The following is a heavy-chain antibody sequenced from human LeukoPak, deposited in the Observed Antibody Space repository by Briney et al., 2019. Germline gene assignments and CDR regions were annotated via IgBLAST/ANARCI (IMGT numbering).Heavy chain of an antibody. D-gene: IGHD3-10*01. CDR1: GFTFSSYA. CDR3: ARTYYYGSGSYYPFDF. CDR2: ISYDGSNK. J-gene: IGHJ4*02. V-gene: IGHV3-30-3*01. Sequence: PGGSLRLSCAASGFTFSSYAMHWVRQAPGKGLEWVAVISYDGSNKYYADSVKGRFTISRDNSKNTLYLQMNSLRAEDTAVYYCARTYYYGSGSYYPFDFWGQGALVTVSS.